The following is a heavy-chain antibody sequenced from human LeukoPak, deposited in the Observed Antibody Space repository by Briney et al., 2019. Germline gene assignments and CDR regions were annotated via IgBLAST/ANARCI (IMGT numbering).Heavy chain of an antibody. CDR3: ARGPQGKSGSPPYYFDY. J-gene: IGHJ4*02. Sequence: GGSLRLSCAASGFTFSSYAMSWVRQAPGKGLEWVSAISGSGGSTYYADSVKGRFTISRDNSKNTLYLQMNNLRAEDTAVYDCARGPQGKSGSPPYYFDYWGQGTLVTVSS. CDR2: ISGSGGST. CDR1: GFTFSSYA. V-gene: IGHV3-23*01. D-gene: IGHD1-26*01.